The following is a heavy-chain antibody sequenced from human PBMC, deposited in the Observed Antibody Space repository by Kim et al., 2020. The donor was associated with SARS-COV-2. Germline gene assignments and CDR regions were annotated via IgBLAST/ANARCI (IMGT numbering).Heavy chain of an antibody. CDR3: ARVSALVGGYGMDV. D-gene: IGHD2-15*01. J-gene: IGHJ6*02. CDR2: IYSGGST. Sequence: GGSLRLSCAASGFTVSSNYMSWVRQAPGKGLEWVSVIYSGGSTYYADSVKGRFTISRDNSKNTLYLQMNSLRAEDTAVYYCARVSALVGGYGMDVWGQGTTVTVSS. CDR1: GFTVSSNY. V-gene: IGHV3-53*01.